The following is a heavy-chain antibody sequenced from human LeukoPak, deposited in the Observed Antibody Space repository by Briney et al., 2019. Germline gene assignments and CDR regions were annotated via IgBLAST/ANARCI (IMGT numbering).Heavy chain of an antibody. J-gene: IGHJ5*02. CDR3: ARDVHGDYGSGWFDP. D-gene: IGHD4-17*01. V-gene: IGHV1-69*05. CDR1: GGTSNNSA. Sequence: SVKVSCKTSGGTSNNSAISWVRQAPGQGLEWLGGIMPLFGTAGYAQKFQGRVTITKDESTRTVYLELTSLTSDDTAVYYCARDVHGDYGSGWFDPWGQGTLVSVSS. CDR2: IMPLFGTA.